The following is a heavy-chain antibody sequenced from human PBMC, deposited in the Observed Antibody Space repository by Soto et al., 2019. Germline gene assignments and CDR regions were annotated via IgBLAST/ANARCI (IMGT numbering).Heavy chain of an antibody. V-gene: IGHV1-3*01. CDR3: GRSLRYMSSSYASYFDY. CDR1: YTFTSYS. J-gene: IGHJ4*02. D-gene: IGHD6-6*01. CDR2: SIADNGNK. Sequence: YTFTSYSMHSVRPAVGQRLEWMGWSIADNGNKKYSKKFPDRVTITSDKSANTAYMELSSLISEVTAVYYCGRSLRYMSSSYASYFDYWGQGTLVTVSS.